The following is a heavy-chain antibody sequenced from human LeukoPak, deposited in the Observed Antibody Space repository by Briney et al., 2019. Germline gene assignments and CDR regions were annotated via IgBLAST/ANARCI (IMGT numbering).Heavy chain of an antibody. J-gene: IGHJ6*03. CDR2: INPNSGGT. Sequence: ASVKVSCKASGYTFTGYYMHWVRQAPGQGLEWMGWINPNSGGTNYAQRFQGRVTMTRDTSISTAYMELSRLRSDDTAVYYCARAEYCSGGSCPYYYYYMDVWGKGTTVTVSS. D-gene: IGHD2-15*01. V-gene: IGHV1-2*02. CDR1: GYTFTGYY. CDR3: ARAEYCSGGSCPYYYYYMDV.